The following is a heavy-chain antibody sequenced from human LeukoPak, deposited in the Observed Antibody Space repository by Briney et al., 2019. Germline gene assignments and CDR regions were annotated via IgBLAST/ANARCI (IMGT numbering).Heavy chain of an antibody. CDR3: ARVDYVYYYMDV. CDR1: GFTFSSYG. V-gene: IGHV3-30*02. J-gene: IGHJ6*03. CDR2: IRYDGSNK. D-gene: IGHD3-10*02. Sequence: GGSLRLSCAASGFTFSSYGMHWVRQAPGKGLEWVAFIRYDGSNKYYADSVKGRFTISRDNSKNTLYLQMNSLRAEDTAVYYCARVDYVYYYMDVWGKGTTVTVSS.